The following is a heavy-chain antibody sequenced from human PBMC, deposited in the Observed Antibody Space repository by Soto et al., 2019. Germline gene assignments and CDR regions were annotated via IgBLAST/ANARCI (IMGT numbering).Heavy chain of an antibody. Sequence: PGGSLRLSCAASGFTFSSYAMIWVRQAPGKGLEWVSAISGSGGSTYYADSVKGRFTISRDNSKNTLSLQMNSLRAEDTAVYYCVYSGYCSGGSCYNWFDPWGQGTLVTVSS. CDR1: GFTFSSYA. CDR2: ISGSGGST. V-gene: IGHV3-23*01. J-gene: IGHJ5*02. D-gene: IGHD2-15*01. CDR3: VYSGYCSGGSCYNWFDP.